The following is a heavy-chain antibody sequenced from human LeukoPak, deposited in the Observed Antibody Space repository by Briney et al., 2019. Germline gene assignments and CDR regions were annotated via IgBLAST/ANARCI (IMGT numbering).Heavy chain of an antibody. Sequence: GGSLRLSCAASGFTFSNAWMSWVRQAPGKGLEWVGRIKSKTDGGTTDYAAPVKGRFTISRDDSKNSLYLQMNSLKTEDTAVYYCTTLSIVVVPAAKVASGAFDIWGQGTMVTVSS. CDR1: GFTFSNAW. V-gene: IGHV3-15*01. J-gene: IGHJ3*02. D-gene: IGHD2-2*01. CDR2: IKSKTDGGTT. CDR3: TTLSIVVVPAAKVASGAFDI.